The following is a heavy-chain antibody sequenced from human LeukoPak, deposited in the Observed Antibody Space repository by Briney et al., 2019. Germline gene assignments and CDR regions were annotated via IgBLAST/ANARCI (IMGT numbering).Heavy chain of an antibody. CDR1: GGSISSSNW. CDR3: ARVRYGSSNYFDY. V-gene: IGHV4-4*02. J-gene: IGHJ4*02. CDR2: IYHSGST. D-gene: IGHD3-10*01. Sequence: SVTLSLTCAVSGGSISSSNWWSWVRQPPGQGLEWIGEIYHSGSTNYNPSLKSRVTISVDKSKNQFSLRMSSVTAADTAVYYCARVRYGSSNYFDYWGQGTLVTVSS.